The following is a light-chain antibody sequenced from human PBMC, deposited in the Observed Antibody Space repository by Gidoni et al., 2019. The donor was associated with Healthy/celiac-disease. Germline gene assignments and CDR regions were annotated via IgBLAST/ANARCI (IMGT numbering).Light chain of an antibody. CDR3: QQANSFPPLT. CDR2: AAS. CDR1: QGSSSW. J-gene: IGKJ4*01. V-gene: IGKV1-12*01. Sequence: DIQMTQSPSSVSASVGDRVTITCRAGQGSSSWSAWYQQKPGKAPKLLIYAASSLQSGLPSRFSGSGSGTDFTLTISSLQPEDFATYYCQQANSFPPLTFGGGTKVEIK.